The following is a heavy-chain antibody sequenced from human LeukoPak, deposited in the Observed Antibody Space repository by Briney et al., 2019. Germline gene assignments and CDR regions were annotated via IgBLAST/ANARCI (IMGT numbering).Heavy chain of an antibody. CDR1: GFTFSNYA. Sequence: SGGSLRLSCAASGFTFSNYAMHWVRQAPGKGLEWVAFIRFDGSNEYYADSVKGRFTISRDNSKNTLSLQMNSLRAEDTAVYYCAKELANCGADCYSSFDYWGQGTLVTVSS. D-gene: IGHD2-21*02. CDR2: IRFDGSNE. V-gene: IGHV3-30*02. J-gene: IGHJ4*02. CDR3: AKELANCGADCYSSFDY.